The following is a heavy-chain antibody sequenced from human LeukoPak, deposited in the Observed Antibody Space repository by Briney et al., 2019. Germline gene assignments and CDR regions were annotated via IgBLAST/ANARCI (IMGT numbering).Heavy chain of an antibody. V-gene: IGHV5-51*01. J-gene: IGHJ4*02. D-gene: IGHD3-22*01. Sequence: GESLKISCKGSGYSFTSYWIGWVRQMPGKGLEWMGIIYPGDSDTRYSPSFQGQVTISADKSISTAHLQWSSLKASDTAMYYCARLPYYYDSSGYQASDYWGQGTLVTVSS. CDR2: IYPGDSDT. CDR3: ARLPYYYDSSGYQASDY. CDR1: GYSFTSYW.